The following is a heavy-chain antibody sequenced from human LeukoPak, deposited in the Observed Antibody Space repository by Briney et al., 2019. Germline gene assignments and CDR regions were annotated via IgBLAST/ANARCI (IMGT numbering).Heavy chain of an antibody. J-gene: IGHJ4*02. V-gene: IGHV4-4*02. D-gene: IGHD6-13*01. CDR1: GGSISSSNW. Sequence: SGTLSLTRAVSGGSISSSNWWSWVRQPPGKGLEWIGEIYHSGSTNYNPSLKSRVTISVDKSKNQFSLKLSSVTAADTAVYYCARVAGAAEYYFGYWGQGTLVTVSS. CDR2: IYHSGST. CDR3: ARVAGAAEYYFGY.